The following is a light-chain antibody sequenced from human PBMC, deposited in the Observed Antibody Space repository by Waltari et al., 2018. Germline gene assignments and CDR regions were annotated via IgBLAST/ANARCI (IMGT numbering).Light chain of an antibody. CDR1: SSDVGGYNY. J-gene: IGLJ1*01. Sequence: QSALTQPRSVSGSPGQSVTISCTGTSSDVGGYNYVSWYQQHPGKAPKLMIYDVSKRPSGVPDRFSGSKSGNTASLTISGLQAEDEADYYCCSYAGSYTLVFGTGTKDTVL. V-gene: IGLV2-11*01. CDR2: DVS. CDR3: CSYAGSYTLV.